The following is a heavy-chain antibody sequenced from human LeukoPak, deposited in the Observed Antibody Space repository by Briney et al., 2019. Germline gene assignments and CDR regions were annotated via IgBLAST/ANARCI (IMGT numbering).Heavy chain of an antibody. Sequence: GESLKISCKGSGYSFTTYWIGWVRQMPGKGLEWMGIIYPGDSDSRYSPSFQGQVTISADKSISTAYLQWSSLKASDTAMYYCARRSSSGADAFDIWGQGTMVTVSS. CDR3: ARRSSSGADAFDI. V-gene: IGHV5-51*01. CDR2: IYPGDSDS. J-gene: IGHJ3*02. CDR1: GYSFTTYW. D-gene: IGHD2-15*01.